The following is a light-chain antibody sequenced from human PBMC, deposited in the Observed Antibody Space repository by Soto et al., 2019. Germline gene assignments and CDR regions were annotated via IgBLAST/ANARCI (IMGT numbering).Light chain of an antibody. CDR2: GNS. J-gene: IGLJ1*01. V-gene: IGLV1-40*01. CDR3: QSYDSSLSGSYA. CDR1: SSNIGAGYD. Sequence: QLVLTQPPSVSGAPGQSVTISCTGSSSNIGAGYDVHWYQQLPGTAPKLLIYGNSNRPSGVPDRFSGSKSGTSASLAITGLQAEDEADYYCQSYDSSLSGSYAFGTGTKLTVL.